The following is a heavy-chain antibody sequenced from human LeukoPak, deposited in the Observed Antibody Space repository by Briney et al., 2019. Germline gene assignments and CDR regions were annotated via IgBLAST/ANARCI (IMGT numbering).Heavy chain of an antibody. CDR1: GDSVPNNIAT. V-gene: IGHV6-1*01. CDR3: ARGTPSGWRPFDY. Sequence: SQTLSLTCAISGDSVPNNIATWNWVRQSPSRGLEWLGRTYYRSKWYNDYAVSVKSRITINPDTSKNQFSLQLNSVTPEDTAVYYCARGTPSGWRPFDYWGQGTLVTVSS. CDR2: TYYRSKWYN. D-gene: IGHD6-19*01. J-gene: IGHJ4*02.